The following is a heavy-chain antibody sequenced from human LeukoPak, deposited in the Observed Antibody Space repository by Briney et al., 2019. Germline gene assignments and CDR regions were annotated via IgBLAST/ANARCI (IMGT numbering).Heavy chain of an antibody. Sequence: SETLSLTCSVSGDSFSSSTYYWGWVRQTPGKGLEWIGSTSYSGNAYYNPSLKSRVTISVDTSKNHFSLELSSATAADTAVYFCARGRVSSSTWYSTYYYYFYMDVWGKGTTVTVSS. J-gene: IGHJ6*03. D-gene: IGHD6-13*01. CDR3: ARGRVSSSTWYSTYYYYFYMDV. CDR2: TSYSGNA. V-gene: IGHV4-39*07. CDR1: GDSFSSSTYY.